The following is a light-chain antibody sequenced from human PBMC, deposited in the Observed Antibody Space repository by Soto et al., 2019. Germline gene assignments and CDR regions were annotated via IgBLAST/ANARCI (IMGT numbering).Light chain of an antibody. J-gene: IGLJ2*01. Sequence: QSALTQPASVSGSPGQSITLSCTGTSSDIGGYDYVSWYQRHPGKAPKLIIYDVNNRPSGVSNRFSGSKSGNTASLTISGLQAEDEADYYCTSNGSGSSHVVFGCRTKLTVL. CDR3: TSNGSGSSHVV. CDR1: SSDIGGYDY. CDR2: DVN. V-gene: IGLV2-14*01.